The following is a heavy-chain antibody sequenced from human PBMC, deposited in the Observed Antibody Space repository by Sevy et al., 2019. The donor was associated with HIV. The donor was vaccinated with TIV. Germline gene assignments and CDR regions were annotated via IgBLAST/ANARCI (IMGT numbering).Heavy chain of an antibody. V-gene: IGHV1-18*01. CDR3: ARGYYDSWSGYYRRDAFDI. CDR2: ISAYNGYT. Sequence: ASVKVSCTASGYTFTSYGISWVRQAPGQGLEWMGWISAYNGYTNYAQKLQGRVTLTTDTSTSTAYTELRSLRSDDTAVYYCARGYYDSWSGYYRRDAFDIWGQGTMVTVSS. J-gene: IGHJ3*02. CDR1: GYTFTSYG. D-gene: IGHD3-3*01.